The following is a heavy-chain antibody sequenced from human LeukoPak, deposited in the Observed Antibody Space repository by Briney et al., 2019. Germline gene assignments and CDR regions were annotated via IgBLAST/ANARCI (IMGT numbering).Heavy chain of an antibody. Sequence: PGGSLRLSCAASGFTFSKDDFHWVRQAPGKGLEWFAAIGVTGDTYYADSVKVRFTISREDAAISLYLQMRSLGAGDTALYYCTKEFCGSRAACAGGSYYDFWGRGALVTVSS. CDR3: TKEFCGSRAACAGGSYYDF. CDR2: IGVTGDT. J-gene: IGHJ2*01. V-gene: IGHV3-13*01. CDR1: GFTFSKDD. D-gene: IGHD2-15*01.